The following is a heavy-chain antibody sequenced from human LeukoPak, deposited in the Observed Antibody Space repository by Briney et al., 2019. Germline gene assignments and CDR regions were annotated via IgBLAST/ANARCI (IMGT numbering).Heavy chain of an antibody. D-gene: IGHD3-22*01. CDR1: GYTFTSYG. CDR3: ARDRLWHYYDSSGWIDY. V-gene: IGHV1-18*01. Sequence: ASVKVSCKASGYTFTSYGISWVRQAPGQGLEWMGWISAYNGNTNYAQKLQGRVTMTTDTSTSTAYMELRSLRSDDTAVYYCARDRLWHYYDSSGWIDYWGQGTLVTVSS. J-gene: IGHJ4*02. CDR2: ISAYNGNT.